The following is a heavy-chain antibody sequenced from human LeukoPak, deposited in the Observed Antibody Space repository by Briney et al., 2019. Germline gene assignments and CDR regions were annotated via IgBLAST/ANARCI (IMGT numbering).Heavy chain of an antibody. V-gene: IGHV4-30-4*08. J-gene: IGHJ5*02. CDR3: ARAPCSSPSCYTRKINWFDP. Sequence: SETLSLTCTVSGGSISSGDYYWSWIRPPPGKGLEWIGHFYYSGSTYYNPSLKRRVTISVNTSKNQFSLKLSSVTAADTAVYYCARAPCSSPSCYTRKINWFDPWGQGTLVTVSS. CDR1: GGSISSGDYY. D-gene: IGHD2-2*01. CDR2: FYYSGST.